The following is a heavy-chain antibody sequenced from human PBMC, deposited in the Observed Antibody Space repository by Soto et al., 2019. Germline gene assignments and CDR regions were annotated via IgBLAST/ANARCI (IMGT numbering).Heavy chain of an antibody. J-gene: IGHJ6*02. V-gene: IGHV6-1*01. CDR3: ARGRYYCGGMDV. CDR2: TYYRSNWYN. CDR1: GDSVSSNSAA. Sequence: PSQTLSLTCAISGDSVSSNSAAWNWIRQSPSRGLEWLGRTYYRSNWYNDYAVSVKSRITINPDTSKNQFSLQLNSVTPEDTAVYYGARGRYYCGGMDVWGQGTTVTVAS.